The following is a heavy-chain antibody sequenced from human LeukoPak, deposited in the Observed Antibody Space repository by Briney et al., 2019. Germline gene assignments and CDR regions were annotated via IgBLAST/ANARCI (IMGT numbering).Heavy chain of an antibody. CDR2: INPNSGGT. V-gene: IGHV1-2*06. J-gene: IGHJ4*02. CDR3: ARSRIAVTKGGFFPNYYFDY. Sequence: ASVKVSCKASGYSFTGYYMHWVRQAPGQGLEWMGRINPNSGGTHYARKFQGRVTMTRDTSISTAYMELSRLRSDDTAVYYSARSRIAVTKGGFFPNYYFDYWGQGTRVTVSA. D-gene: IGHD6-19*01. CDR1: GYSFTGYY.